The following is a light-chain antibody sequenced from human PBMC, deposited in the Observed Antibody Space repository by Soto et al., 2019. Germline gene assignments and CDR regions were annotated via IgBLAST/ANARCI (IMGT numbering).Light chain of an antibody. V-gene: IGKV1-5*03. CDR2: AAS. J-gene: IGKJ1*01. CDR1: QSFSIW. Sequence: DMEMSYSPSGVSASIGDRVTITCRASQSFSIWLAWYQQKPGEAHKLLIYAASSLESGVPSRFSGSGSGTEFTLTISSLQPDDFATYYCHHYNTYPTFGQGTKVDIK. CDR3: HHYNTYPT.